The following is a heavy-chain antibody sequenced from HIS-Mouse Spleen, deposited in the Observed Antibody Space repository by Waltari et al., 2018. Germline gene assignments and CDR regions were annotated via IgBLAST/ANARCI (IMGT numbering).Heavy chain of an antibody. CDR3: AREIPYSSSWYDWYFDL. CDR1: GGSISSISYS. V-gene: IGHV4-39*07. D-gene: IGHD6-13*01. CDR2: IYYGGST. Sequence: QLQLQESGPGLVKPSETLSLTCTVPGGSISSISYSWGWIRPPQGKGLEWIGSIYYGGSTYYNPSLKSRVTISVDTSKNQFSLKLSSVTAADTAVYYCAREIPYSSSWYDWYFDLWGRGTLVTVSS. J-gene: IGHJ2*01.